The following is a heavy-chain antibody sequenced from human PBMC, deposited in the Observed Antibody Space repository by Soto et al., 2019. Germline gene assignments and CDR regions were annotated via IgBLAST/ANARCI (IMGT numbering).Heavy chain of an antibody. CDR1: GGSFSGYY. Sequence: QVQLQQWGAGLLKPSETLSLTCAVYGGSFSGYYWSWIRQPPGKGLEWIGEIKHRGSTNYNPSLKRRVTESVNTSRSVFSLKLSSVTAADTAVYYCASGRWAAAEDGMDAWGQGTTVTVSS. J-gene: IGHJ6*02. D-gene: IGHD6-13*01. CDR2: IKHRGST. V-gene: IGHV4-34*01. CDR3: ASGRWAAAEDGMDA.